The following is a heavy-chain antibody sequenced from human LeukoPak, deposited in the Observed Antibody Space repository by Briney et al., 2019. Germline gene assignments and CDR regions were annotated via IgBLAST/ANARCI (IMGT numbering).Heavy chain of an antibody. V-gene: IGHV1-58*02. D-gene: IGHD3-10*01. CDR1: GFTFTSSA. CDR2: IVVGSGNT. Sequence: GASVKVSCKASGFTFTSSAMQWVRQARGQRLEWIGWIVVGSGNTNYAQKFQERVTITRDMSTSTAYMELSSLRSEDTAVYYCAADGREYDYCYYGMDVWGQGTTVTVSS. CDR3: AADGREYDYCYYGMDV. J-gene: IGHJ6*02.